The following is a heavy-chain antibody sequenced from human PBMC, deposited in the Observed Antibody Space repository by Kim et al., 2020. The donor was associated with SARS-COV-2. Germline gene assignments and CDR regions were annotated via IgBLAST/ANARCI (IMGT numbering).Heavy chain of an antibody. D-gene: IGHD6-13*01. CDR3: ARGSATAASFDC. V-gene: IGHV1-46*01. CDR1: GYTFTSYY. J-gene: IGHJ4*02. Sequence: ASVKVSCKASGYTFTSYYIHWVRQAPGQGLEWMGIISTSGGSTSYAQKFQGRVTMTRDTSTSTVYMELSSLRSEDTAVYYCARGSATAASFDCWGQGTLVTVSS. CDR2: ISTSGGST.